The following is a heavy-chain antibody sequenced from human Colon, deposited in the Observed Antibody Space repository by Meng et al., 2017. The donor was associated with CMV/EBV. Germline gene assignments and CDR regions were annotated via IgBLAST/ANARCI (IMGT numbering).Heavy chain of an antibody. V-gene: IGHV3-30*19. J-gene: IGHJ4*02. CDR2: ISDNGRNK. D-gene: IGHD3-16*02. CDR3: ARQTNSYDPLWGSYRYMEY. Sequence: GESLRLSCAASGFTFSSYGMHWVRQAPGKGLEWVAVISDNGRNKYHADSVKGRFTISRANSENTLFLQMTSLRDEDTAVYYCARQTNSYDPLWGSYRYMEYWGQGALVTVSS. CDR1: GFTFSSYG.